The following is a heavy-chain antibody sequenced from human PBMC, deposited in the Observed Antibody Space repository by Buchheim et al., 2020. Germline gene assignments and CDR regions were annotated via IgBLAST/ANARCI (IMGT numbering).Heavy chain of an antibody. J-gene: IGHJ6*02. CDR1: GLTFSDYS. CDR3: ATMANYNYGMDV. V-gene: IGHV3-48*01. CDR2: ISSGSSTI. Sequence: EVQLVESGGGLVQPGGSLRLSCAASGLTFSDYSMNWVRQAPGKGLEWLSYISSGSSTIYYADSVKGRWTISRDNAKNSLYLQMNSLRAEDTAVYYCATMANYNYGMDVWGQGTT. D-gene: IGHD5-24*01.